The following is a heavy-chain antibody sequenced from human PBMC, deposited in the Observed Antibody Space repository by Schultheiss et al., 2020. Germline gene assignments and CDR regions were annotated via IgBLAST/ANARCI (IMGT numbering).Heavy chain of an antibody. CDR2: ISSSSSYI. D-gene: IGHD1-7*01. CDR3: AREEEGNYGDL. CDR1: GFTFSSYS. V-gene: IGHV3-21*01. Sequence: GESLKISCAASGFTFSSYSMNWVRQAPGKGLEWVSSISSSSSYIYYADSVKGRFTISSDNAKNSLYLQMNSLRAEDTAVYYCAREEEGNYGDLWGRGTLVTVSS. J-gene: IGHJ2*01.